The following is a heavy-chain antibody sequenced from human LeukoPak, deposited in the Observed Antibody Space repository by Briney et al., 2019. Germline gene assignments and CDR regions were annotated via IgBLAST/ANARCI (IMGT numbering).Heavy chain of an antibody. CDR2: INHSGST. V-gene: IGHV4-34*01. D-gene: IGHD3-16*02. CDR1: GGSFSGYY. J-gene: IGHJ1*01. CDR3: ARVGGYRSGYFQH. Sequence: SETLSLTCAVYGGSFSGYYWTWLRQPPGKGLEWIGEINHSGSTNYNPSLKSRVTISVDTSKNQFSLKLSSVTAADTAVYYCARVGGYRSGYFQHWGQGTLVTVSS.